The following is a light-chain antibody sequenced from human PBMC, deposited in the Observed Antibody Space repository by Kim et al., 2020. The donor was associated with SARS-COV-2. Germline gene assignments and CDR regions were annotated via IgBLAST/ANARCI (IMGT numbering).Light chain of an antibody. CDR1: SSDGADFTP. CDR3: WSHAGVRLWGV. V-gene: IGLV2-23*02. J-gene: IGLJ3*02. CDR2: EVY. Sequence: SIPISCTGTSSDGADFTPVSRYQQPPCTAPKLLLYEVYTRPSGVSYPFSGSKSGNTASLTISGLQAEDEADYYCWSHAGVRLWGVFGAGTQLTVL.